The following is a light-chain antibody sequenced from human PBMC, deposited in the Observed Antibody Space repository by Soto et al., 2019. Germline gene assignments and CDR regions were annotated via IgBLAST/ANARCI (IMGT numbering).Light chain of an antibody. V-gene: IGKV1-39*01. Sequence: DIQLTQSPSSLSASVGDRVTITCRVSQGISSYLNWCRQKPGKVPKLVIYKASTLKSGVPSRFSGSGSGTDFTLTISCLQPEDFATYYCQQSYSTPPVTFGQGTRLEIK. CDR1: QGISSY. CDR2: KAS. J-gene: IGKJ5*01. CDR3: QQSYSTPPVT.